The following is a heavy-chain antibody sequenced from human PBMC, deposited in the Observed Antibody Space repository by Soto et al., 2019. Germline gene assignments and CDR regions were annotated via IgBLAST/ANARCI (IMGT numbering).Heavy chain of an antibody. CDR1: GFSLTTRGVG. CDR3: AHIPTYYQYDWFDP. CDR2: IYWDDDK. J-gene: IGHJ5*02. Sequence: QITLKESGPTLVKPTQTLTLTCTFSGFSLTTRGVGVGWIRQPPGKALECLALIYWDDDKRYSPSLQSRLSITKDTSKNQEVLTMTNVDPVDTATYYCAHIPTYYQYDWFDPWGQGTLVSVSS. V-gene: IGHV2-5*02. D-gene: IGHD3-16*01.